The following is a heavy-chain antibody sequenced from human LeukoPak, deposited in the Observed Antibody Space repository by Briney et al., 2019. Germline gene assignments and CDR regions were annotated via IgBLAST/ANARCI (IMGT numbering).Heavy chain of an antibody. Sequence: ASVKVSCKASGYTFTSYGISWVRQAPGQGLEWMGWIRAYNGNTNYAQKLQGRVTITADESTRTDYMELRRLRAKATGVCFTARRGGSVCYLGGGAWFDPWGQRTLVTVS. CDR1: GYTFTSYG. D-gene: IGHD3-10*01. CDR3: ARRGGSVCYLGGGAWFDP. V-gene: IGHV1-18*01. J-gene: IGHJ5*02. CDR2: IRAYNGNT.